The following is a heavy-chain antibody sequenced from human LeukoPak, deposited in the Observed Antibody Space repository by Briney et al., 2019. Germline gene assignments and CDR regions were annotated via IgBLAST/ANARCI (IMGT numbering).Heavy chain of an antibody. CDR2: IYYSGST. CDR3: ARVIPVDYGDLYHFDY. J-gene: IGHJ4*02. D-gene: IGHD4-17*01. Sequence: SETLSLTCTVSGGSISSSSYYWGWIRQPPGKGLEWIGSIYYSGSTYYNPSLKSRVTISVDTSKNQFSLKLSSVTAADTAVYYCARVIPVDYGDLYHFDYWGQGTLVTVSS. V-gene: IGHV4-39*07. CDR1: GGSISSSSYY.